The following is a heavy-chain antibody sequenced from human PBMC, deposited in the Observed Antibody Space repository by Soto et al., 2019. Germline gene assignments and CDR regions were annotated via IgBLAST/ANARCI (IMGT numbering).Heavy chain of an antibody. V-gene: IGHV4-39*01. CDR2: IYSSGST. CDR1: GGSISSSSYY. J-gene: IGHJ5*02. Sequence: QLQLQESGPGLVKPSETLSLICTVSGGSISSSSYYWGWIRQPPGKGLEWIGTIYSSGSTYYNSSLQSRVTMPVDTSKNQFSLKLSSVPATDAAVYYCAGGSDDHWGQGTLVTVSS. D-gene: IGHD3-16*01. CDR3: AGGSDDH.